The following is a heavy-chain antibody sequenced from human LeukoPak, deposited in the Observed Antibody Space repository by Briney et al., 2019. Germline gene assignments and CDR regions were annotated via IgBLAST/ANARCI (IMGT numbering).Heavy chain of an antibody. CDR2: IRSKANSYAT. J-gene: IGHJ3*02. Sequence: GGSLKLSCAASGLTFSGSAMHWVRQASGKGLEWVGRIRSKANSYATAYAASVKGRFTISRDDSKNTAYQQMNSLKTEDTAVYYCTTENYYDSSGYYPDAFDIWGQGTMVTVSS. D-gene: IGHD3-22*01. CDR1: GLTFSGSA. CDR3: TTENYYDSSGYYPDAFDI. V-gene: IGHV3-73*01.